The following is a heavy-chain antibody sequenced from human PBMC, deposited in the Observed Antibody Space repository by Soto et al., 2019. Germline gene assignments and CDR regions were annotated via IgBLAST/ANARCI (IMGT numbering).Heavy chain of an antibody. D-gene: IGHD3-16*01. CDR2: IIPIFGTA. Sequence: QVQLVQSGAEVKKPGSSVKVSCTDSGGTVSSYAISWVRQAPGQGLEWMGAIIPIFGTANYAQKFQGRVTITADESTSTAYMELSSLRSDDTVVYSCAREWLGGSDSFDIWGQGTMVTVSS. J-gene: IGHJ3*02. CDR3: AREWLGGSDSFDI. V-gene: IGHV1-69*12. CDR1: GGTVSSYA.